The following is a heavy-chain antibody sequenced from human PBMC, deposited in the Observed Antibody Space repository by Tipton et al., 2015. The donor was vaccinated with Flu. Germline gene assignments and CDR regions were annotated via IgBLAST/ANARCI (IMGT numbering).Heavy chain of an antibody. Sequence: SLRLSCAASGFTFSGYGMHWVRQAPGKGLEWVAFIRHDESDKYYADSVKGRFTISRDNSKKGLYLLITSLRPEDTGVYYCAKDRWDTSGWYPFDYWGRGTLVTVSA. V-gene: IGHV3-30*02. CDR2: IRHDESDK. J-gene: IGHJ4*02. D-gene: IGHD6-19*01. CDR1: GFTFSGYG. CDR3: AKDRWDTSGWYPFDY.